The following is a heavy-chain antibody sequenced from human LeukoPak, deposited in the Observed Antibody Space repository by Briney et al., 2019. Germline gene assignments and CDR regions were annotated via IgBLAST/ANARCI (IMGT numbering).Heavy chain of an antibody. CDR1: GGSISSYY. D-gene: IGHD6-19*01. J-gene: IGHJ4*02. V-gene: IGHV4-59*01. CDR2: IYYSGST. CDR3: ASFSYSSGWFDY. Sequence: SETLSLTCTVSGGSISSYYWSWIRQPPGKGLEWIGYIYYSGSTNYNPSLKSRVTISVDTSKNQFSLKLSSVTAADTAVYYCASFSYSSGWFDYWGQGTLVTVSS.